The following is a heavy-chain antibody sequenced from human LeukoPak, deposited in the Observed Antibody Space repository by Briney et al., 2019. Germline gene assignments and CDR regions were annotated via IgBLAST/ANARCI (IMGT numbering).Heavy chain of an antibody. CDR1: GFTFSSYW. J-gene: IGHJ4*02. Sequence: GGSLRLSCAASGFTFSSYWMSWVRQAPGKGLEWVANIKQDGSGKYYVDSVKGRFTISRDNAKNSLYLQMNSLRAEDTAVYFCGLGVIGSGYSDFDDWGQGTLVTVSS. V-gene: IGHV3-7*01. D-gene: IGHD3-22*01. CDR3: GLGVIGSGYSDFDD. CDR2: IKQDGSGK.